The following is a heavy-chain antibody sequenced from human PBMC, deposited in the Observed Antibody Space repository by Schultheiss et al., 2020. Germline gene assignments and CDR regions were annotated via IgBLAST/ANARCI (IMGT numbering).Heavy chain of an antibody. CDR2: IIPMFGTT. CDR3: AREFSEVRGLIITLGY. CDR1: GGTFRGYG. D-gene: IGHD3-10*01. J-gene: IGHJ4*02. V-gene: IGHV1-69*05. Sequence: SVKVSCKASGGTFRGYGVSWVRQAPGQGLEYMGGIIPMFGTTNYAQKFQGRVTMTRNTSISTAYMELSRLRSDDTAVYYCAREFSEVRGLIITLGYWGQGTLGNVSS.